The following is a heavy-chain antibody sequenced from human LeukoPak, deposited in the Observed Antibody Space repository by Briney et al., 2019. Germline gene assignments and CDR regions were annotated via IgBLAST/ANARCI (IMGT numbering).Heavy chain of an antibody. Sequence: GESLKISCKGSGYSFTSYWIAWVRQMPGKGLEWMGSIYPVDSDIRYSPSFQGQVTISADKSISTAYLQWSSLKASDTAMYYCARQPGYSYGRGYAFDMWGQGTMVTVSS. V-gene: IGHV5-51*01. D-gene: IGHD5-18*01. CDR1: GYSFTSYW. CDR3: ARQPGYSYGRGYAFDM. CDR2: IYPVDSDI. J-gene: IGHJ3*02.